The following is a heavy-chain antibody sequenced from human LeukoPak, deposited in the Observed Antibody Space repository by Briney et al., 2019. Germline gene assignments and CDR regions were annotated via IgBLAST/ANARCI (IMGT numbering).Heavy chain of an antibody. Sequence: GGSLRLSCAASGFTFTDFGLHWVRQAPGKGLEWVSFITCGRRNKYYADSVRGRFTISRDNSNNTVYLEMNTLRADDTPVYFCARKASCSGGSCYGSPDYVYFDVWGKGTTVTVSS. V-gene: IGHV3-30*02. CDR2: ITCGRRNK. CDR1: GFTFTDFG. D-gene: IGHD2-15*01. J-gene: IGHJ6*03. CDR3: ARKASCSGGSCYGSPDYVYFDV.